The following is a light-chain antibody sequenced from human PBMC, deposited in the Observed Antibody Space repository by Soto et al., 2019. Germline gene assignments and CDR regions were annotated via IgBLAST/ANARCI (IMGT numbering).Light chain of an antibody. Sequence: QLVLTQPPSASETPGQRVTISCSGSSSNIGSNTVNWYQQLPGAAPQLLIYYNDQRPSGVPDRFSGSKSGTSASLAISGLQSEDEADYYCASWDDSLSAWLFGGGTKVTVL. J-gene: IGLJ3*02. CDR3: ASWDDSLSAWL. CDR2: YND. CDR1: SSNIGSNT. V-gene: IGLV1-44*01.